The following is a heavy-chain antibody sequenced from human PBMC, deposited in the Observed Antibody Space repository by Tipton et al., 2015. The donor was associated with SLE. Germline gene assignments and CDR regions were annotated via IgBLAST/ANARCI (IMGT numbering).Heavy chain of an antibody. D-gene: IGHD3-22*01. CDR3: ARGAIKHDYDSSGTNYFFDY. CDR2: IAYDGSNK. J-gene: IGHJ4*02. V-gene: IGHV3-30*04. CDR1: GFTFSTYA. Sequence: SLRLSCVASGFTFSTYAMHWVRQAPGKGLEWLAVIAYDGSNKYYADSVRGRFTISRDNSKNTLYVQMNSLRAEDTAVYYCARGAIKHDYDSSGTNYFFDYWGQGTLVTVSS.